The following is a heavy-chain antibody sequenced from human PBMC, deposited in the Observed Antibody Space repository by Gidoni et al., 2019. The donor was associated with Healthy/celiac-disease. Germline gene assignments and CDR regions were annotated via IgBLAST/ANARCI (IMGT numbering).Heavy chain of an antibody. CDR1: GFTFRSYS. CDR3: AREGVNLGRAFDI. CDR2: ISSSSSYI. J-gene: IGHJ3*02. Sequence: EVQLVESGGGLVKPGGSLRLSCAASGFTFRSYSMNWVRQAPGKGLEWVSSISSSSSYIYYADSVKGRFTISRDNAKNSLYLQMNSLRAEDTAVYYCAREGVNLGRAFDIWGQGTMVTVSS. V-gene: IGHV3-21*01.